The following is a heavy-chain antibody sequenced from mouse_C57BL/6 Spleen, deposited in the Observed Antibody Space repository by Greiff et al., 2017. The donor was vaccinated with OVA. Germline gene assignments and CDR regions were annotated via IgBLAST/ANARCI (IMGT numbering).Heavy chain of an antibody. Sequence: EVQRVESGGGLVQPKGSLNLSCAASGFSFNTYAMNWVRQAPGKGLEWVARIRSKSNNYATYYADSVKDRFTISRDDSESMLYLQMNNVKTEDTAMYYCVRQVLDPWYFDVWGTGTTVTVSS. CDR1: GFSFNTYA. D-gene: IGHD1-1*01. CDR3: VRQVLDPWYFDV. V-gene: IGHV10-1*01. CDR2: IRSKSNNYAT. J-gene: IGHJ1*03.